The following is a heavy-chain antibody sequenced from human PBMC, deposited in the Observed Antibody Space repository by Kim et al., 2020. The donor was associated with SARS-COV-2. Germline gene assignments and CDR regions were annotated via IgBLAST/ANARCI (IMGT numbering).Heavy chain of an antibody. V-gene: IGHV1-69*13. J-gene: IGHJ1*01. CDR2: IIPIFGTA. D-gene: IGHD2-2*01. CDR1: GGTFSSYA. CDR3: VRTGGYCSSTSCYDGYFQH. Sequence: SVKVSCKASGGTFSSYAISWVRQAPGQGLEWMGGIIPIFGTANYAQKFQGRVTITADESTSTAYMELSSLRSEDTAVYYCVRTGGYCSSTSCYDGYFQHWGQGTLVTVSS.